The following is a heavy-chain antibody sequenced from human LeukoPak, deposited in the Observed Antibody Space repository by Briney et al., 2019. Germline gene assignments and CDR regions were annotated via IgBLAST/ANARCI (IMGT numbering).Heavy chain of an antibody. CDR1: GFTFSSYS. D-gene: IGHD6-6*01. J-gene: IGHJ4*02. Sequence: PGGSLRLSCAASGFTFSSYSMNWVRQAPGKGLEWVSSISSSGSYIYYADSVKGRFTISRDNAKNSLYLQMNSLRAEDTAVYYCARGVAVEYSSSRKFDYWGQGTLVTVSS. CDR3: ARGVAVEYSSSRKFDY. CDR2: ISSSGSYI. V-gene: IGHV3-21*01.